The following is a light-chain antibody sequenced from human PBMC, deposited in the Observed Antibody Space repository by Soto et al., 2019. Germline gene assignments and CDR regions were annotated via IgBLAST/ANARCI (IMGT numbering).Light chain of an antibody. J-gene: IGLJ2*01. CDR1: SSDVGNYNF. CDR3: TSYKAGRTASL. Sequence: QSALTQPASVSGSPGQSITISCTGTSSDVGNYNFVSWYQHHAGTAPKLIIYQVTNRPSGVSDRFSGSKSGDTASLTISGLQAEDEADYYCTSYKAGRTASLFGGGTKLTVL. V-gene: IGLV2-14*01. CDR2: QVT.